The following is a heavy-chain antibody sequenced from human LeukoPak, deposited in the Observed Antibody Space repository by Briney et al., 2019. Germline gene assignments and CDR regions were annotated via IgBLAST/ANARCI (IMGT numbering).Heavy chain of an antibody. V-gene: IGHV3-23*01. Sequence: PGGSLRLSCAASGFTFSSYAMSWVRRAARKRLELVSAISGSGGSTYYAVSVKGRFTISRDNSKNTLYLQMNSLRAEDTAVYYCAKDHGYYGSGSYYDYWGQGTLVTVSS. D-gene: IGHD3-10*01. CDR3: AKDHGYYGSGSYYDY. CDR1: GFTFSSYA. CDR2: ISGSGGST. J-gene: IGHJ4*02.